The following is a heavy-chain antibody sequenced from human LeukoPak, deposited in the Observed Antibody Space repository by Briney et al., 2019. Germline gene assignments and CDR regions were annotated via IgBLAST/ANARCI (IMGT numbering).Heavy chain of an antibody. Sequence: GRSLRLSCAASGFTFSSYAMHWIRQAPGKGLEWVAVISYDGSNKYYADSVKGRFTISRDNSKNTLYLQMNSLRAEDTAVYYCARDDVVVLPGDVWGKGTTVTVSS. CDR1: GFTFSSYA. V-gene: IGHV3-30-3*01. CDR2: ISYDGSNK. J-gene: IGHJ6*04. D-gene: IGHD2-2*01. CDR3: ARDDVVVLPGDV.